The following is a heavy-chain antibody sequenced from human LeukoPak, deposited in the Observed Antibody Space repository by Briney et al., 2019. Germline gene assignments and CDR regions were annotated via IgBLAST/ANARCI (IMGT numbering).Heavy chain of an antibody. D-gene: IGHD6-19*01. Sequence: SETLSLTCTVSGGSISSYYWSWIRQPPGKGLEWIGYIYYSGSTNYNPSLKSRVTISVDTSKNQFSLKLSSVTAADTAVYYCARLKRIAVAVPTAIFDYWGQGTLVTVSS. CDR3: ARLKRIAVAVPTAIFDY. J-gene: IGHJ4*02. V-gene: IGHV4-59*08. CDR2: IYYSGST. CDR1: GGSISSYY.